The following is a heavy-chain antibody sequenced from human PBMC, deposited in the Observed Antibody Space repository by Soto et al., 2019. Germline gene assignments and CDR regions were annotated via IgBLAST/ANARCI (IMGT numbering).Heavy chain of an antibody. CDR3: ARDPEPDIVVVPAADLFDY. Sequence: EVQLVESGGGLVQPGGSLRLSCAASGFTFSSYWMHWVRQAPGKGLVWVSRINSDGSSTSYADSVKGRFTISRDNAKNTLYLQMNSLRAEDTAVYYCARDPEPDIVVVPAADLFDYWCQGTLVTVSS. CDR1: GFTFSSYW. CDR2: INSDGSST. D-gene: IGHD2-2*01. V-gene: IGHV3-74*01. J-gene: IGHJ4*02.